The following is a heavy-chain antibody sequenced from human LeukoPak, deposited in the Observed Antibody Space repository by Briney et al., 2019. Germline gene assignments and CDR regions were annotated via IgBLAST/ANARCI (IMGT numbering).Heavy chain of an antibody. V-gene: IGHV3-7*01. J-gene: IGHJ6*02. CDR3: ARDESGSYLYYYYGMDV. D-gene: IGHD1-26*01. Sequence: GGSLRLSCAASGFTFSSYWMSWVRQAPGKGLEWVANIKQDGSEKFYVDSVEGRFTISRDNDKNSLCLQMHSLRAEDTAVYYCARDESGSYLYYYYGMDVWGQGTTVTVSS. CDR2: IKQDGSEK. CDR1: GFTFSSYW.